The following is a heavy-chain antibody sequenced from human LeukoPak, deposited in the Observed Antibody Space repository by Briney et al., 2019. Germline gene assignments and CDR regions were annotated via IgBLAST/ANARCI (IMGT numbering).Heavy chain of an antibody. CDR2: IYSGGST. D-gene: IGHD6-6*01. J-gene: IGHJ3*02. Sequence: PGGSLRLSCAASGFTVSSNYMSWVRQAPGKGLEWVSVIYSGGSTYYADSVKGRFTISRDNSKNTLYLQMNSLRAEDTAVYYCARDWVAARDAFDIWGQGTMVTVSS. CDR3: ARDWVAARDAFDI. CDR1: GFTVSSNY. V-gene: IGHV3-53*01.